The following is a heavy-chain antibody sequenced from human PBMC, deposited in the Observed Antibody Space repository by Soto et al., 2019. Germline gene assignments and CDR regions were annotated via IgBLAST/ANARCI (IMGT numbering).Heavy chain of an antibody. Sequence: EVQLVESGGGLVQPGGSLKLSCAASGFTFSGSAMHWVRQASGKGLEWVGRIRSKANSYATAYAASVKGRFTISRDDSXNXAXXQMNSLKTEDPAVYYCTRGIAVAGTYYYYYYGMDVWGQGTTVTVSS. CDR2: IRSKANSYAT. J-gene: IGHJ6*02. CDR3: TRGIAVAGTYYYYYYGMDV. CDR1: GFTFSGSA. V-gene: IGHV3-73*01. D-gene: IGHD6-19*01.